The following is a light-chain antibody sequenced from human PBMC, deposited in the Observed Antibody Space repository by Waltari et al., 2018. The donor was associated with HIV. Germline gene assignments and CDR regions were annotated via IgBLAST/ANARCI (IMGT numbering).Light chain of an antibody. J-gene: IGLJ3*02. CDR3: QSYDNSLSGSRV. V-gene: IGLV1-40*01. Sequence: QSVLTQPPSVSGAPGQRVTIPCTGSSSNLGAGYEVHWYQQLPGTAPTLLIYGNNNRPSGVPDRFSGSKSGTSASLAITGLQAEDEADYYCQSYDNSLSGSRVFGGGTKLTVL. CDR1: SSNLGAGYE. CDR2: GNN.